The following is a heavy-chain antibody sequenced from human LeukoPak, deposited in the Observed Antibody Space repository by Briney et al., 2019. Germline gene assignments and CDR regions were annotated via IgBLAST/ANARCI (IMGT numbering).Heavy chain of an antibody. V-gene: IGHV4-59*01. CDR1: GGSISSYY. CDR3: ARGSMITFGGVIVPFDY. D-gene: IGHD3-16*02. J-gene: IGHJ4*02. CDR2: IYYSGST. Sequence: KPSETLSLTCTVSGGSISSYYWSWIRQPPGKGLEGIGYIYYSGSTNYNPSLKSRVTISVDTSKNQFSLKLSSVTAADTAVYYCARGSMITFGGVIVPFDYWGQGTLVTVSS.